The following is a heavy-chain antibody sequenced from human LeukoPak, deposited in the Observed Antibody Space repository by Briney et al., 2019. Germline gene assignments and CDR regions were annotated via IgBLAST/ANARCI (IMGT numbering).Heavy chain of an antibody. J-gene: IGHJ4*02. CDR3: AKDPTYSGSYVD. D-gene: IGHD1-26*01. CDR1: GFIFSSYG. V-gene: IGHV3-30*02. Sequence: GGSLRLSCAASGFIFSSYGMHWVRQAPGKGLEWVAFIRYDGSNKYYADSVKGRFTISRDYSKNTLYLQMNSLRAEDTAVYYCAKDPTYSGSYVDWGQGTLVTVSS. CDR2: IRYDGSNK.